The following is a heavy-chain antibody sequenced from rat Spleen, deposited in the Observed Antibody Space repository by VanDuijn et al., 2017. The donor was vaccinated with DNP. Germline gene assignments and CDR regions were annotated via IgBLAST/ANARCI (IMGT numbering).Heavy chain of an antibody. Sequence: EVQLVESGGGLVQPGRSLKLSCVAFGFTFNNYWMTWIRQVPGKGLEWVASITSSGGSTYYPDSVKGRFTISRDNAKSTLYLQMNRLRSEDTATYYCASPYSGPYWYFDFWGPGTMVTVSS. CDR3: ASPYSGPYWYFDF. V-gene: IGHV5-31*01. CDR2: ITSSGGST. CDR1: GFTFNNYW. D-gene: IGHD1-1*01. J-gene: IGHJ1*01.